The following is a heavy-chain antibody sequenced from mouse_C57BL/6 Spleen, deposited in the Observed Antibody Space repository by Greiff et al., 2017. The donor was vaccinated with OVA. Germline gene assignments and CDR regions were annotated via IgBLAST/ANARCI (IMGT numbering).Heavy chain of an antibody. J-gene: IGHJ2*01. CDR3: ARGSNYDFDY. CDR1: GYTFTSYT. CDR2: INPSSGYT. Sequence: QVHVKQSGAELARPGASVKMSCKASGYTFTSYTMHWVKQRPGQGLEWIGYINPSSGYTKYNQKFKDKATLTADKSSSTAYMQLSSLTSEDSAVYYCARGSNYDFDYWGQGTTLTVSS. V-gene: IGHV1-4*01. D-gene: IGHD2-5*01.